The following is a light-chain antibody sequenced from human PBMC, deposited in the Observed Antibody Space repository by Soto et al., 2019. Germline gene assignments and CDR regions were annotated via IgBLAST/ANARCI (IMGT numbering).Light chain of an antibody. J-gene: IGKJ2*01. V-gene: IGKV3-20*01. CDR2: AAS. Sequence: EIVLTQSPGTLSLSPGERATLSCRASQSVSSGYLAWYQQKPGQAPRLLIYAASSGATGIPDRFSGSGSGTDFTLTISRLEPEDFAVYYCQQYGSSPPYTFGQGTKLEIK. CDR1: QSVSSGY. CDR3: QQYGSSPPYT.